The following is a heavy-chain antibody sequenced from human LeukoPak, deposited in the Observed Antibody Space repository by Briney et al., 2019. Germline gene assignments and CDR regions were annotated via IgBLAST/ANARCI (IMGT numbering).Heavy chain of an antibody. CDR1: GYSFTSYW. Sequence: GESLKISCKGSGYSFTSYWISWVRQMPGKGLEWMGKIDPSDSYTNYSPSFQGHVTISADKSISTAYLQWSSLKASDTAMYYCVRRYCSSTNCRGGFDPWAREPWSPSPQ. J-gene: IGHJ5*02. D-gene: IGHD2-2*01. V-gene: IGHV5-10-1*01. CDR2: IDPSDSYT. CDR3: VRRYCSSTNCRGGFDP.